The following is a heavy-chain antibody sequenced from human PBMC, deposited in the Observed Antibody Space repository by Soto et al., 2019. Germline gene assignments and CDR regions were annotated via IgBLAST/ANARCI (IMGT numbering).Heavy chain of an antibody. Sequence: QVQLVQSGDEVKKPGASVTVSCKASGYIFVNYGIAWVRQAPGQGLEWMGWISPYTGNTHSATKVQGKLTMTTDTPTSTAYMDLGSLTSDDTAVYYCVMVDNYVTPTPQDVWGQGTTVTVSS. CDR3: VMVDNYVTPTPQDV. D-gene: IGHD3-16*01. CDR2: ISPYTGNT. V-gene: IGHV1-18*01. CDR1: GYIFVNYG. J-gene: IGHJ6*02.